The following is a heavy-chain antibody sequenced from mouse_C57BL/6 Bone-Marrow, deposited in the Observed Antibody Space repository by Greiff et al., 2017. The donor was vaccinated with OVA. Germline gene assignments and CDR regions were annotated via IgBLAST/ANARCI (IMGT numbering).Heavy chain of an antibody. D-gene: IGHD3-2*02. Sequence: QVQLQQPGAELVRPGSSVKLSCKASGYTFTSYWLHWVKPRPIQGLEWIGNIDPSDSETHYNQKFKDKATLTVDKSSSTAYMQLSSLTSEDSAVYYCARADSSGPFAYWGQGTLVTVSA. CDR2: IDPSDSET. CDR3: ARADSSGPFAY. J-gene: IGHJ3*01. V-gene: IGHV1-52*01. CDR1: GYTFTSYW.